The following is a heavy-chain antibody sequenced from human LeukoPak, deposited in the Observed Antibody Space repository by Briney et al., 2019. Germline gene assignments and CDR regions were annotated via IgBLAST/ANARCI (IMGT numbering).Heavy chain of an antibody. D-gene: IGHD6-13*01. J-gene: IGHJ6*02. V-gene: IGHV1-69*01. CDR3: ASPRGSSWYYYGMDV. Sequence: ASVKVSCKASGGTFSRYAISWVRQAPGRRLELMGGIIPIFGTANYAQKFQGRVTITADESTSTAYMELSSLRSEDTAVYYCASPRGSSWYYYGMDVWGQGTTVTVSS. CDR2: IIPIFGTA. CDR1: GGTFSRYA.